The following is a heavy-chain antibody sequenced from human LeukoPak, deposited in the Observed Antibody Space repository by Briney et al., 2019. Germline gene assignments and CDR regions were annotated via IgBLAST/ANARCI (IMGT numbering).Heavy chain of an antibody. D-gene: IGHD3-22*01. CDR1: GYSFTSYY. CDR3: ARSSSSGFPYYYYYYMDV. V-gene: IGHV1-69*06. Sequence: ASVKVSCKASGYSFTSYYIHWVRLAPGQGLEWMGGIIPIFGTANYAQKFQGRVTITADKSTSTAYMELSSLRSEDTAVYYCARSSSSGFPYYYYYYMDVWGKGTTVTVSS. J-gene: IGHJ6*03. CDR2: IIPIFGTA.